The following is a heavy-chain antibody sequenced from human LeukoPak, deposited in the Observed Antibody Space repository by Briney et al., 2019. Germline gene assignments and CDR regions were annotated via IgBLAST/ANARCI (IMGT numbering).Heavy chain of an antibody. D-gene: IGHD1-26*01. Sequence: PGGSLRLSCVASGFTFSIYTMSWDRQAPGKGLEWVAVIWYDGSNKYYADSVKGRFTISRDNSKNTLYLQMNSLRAEDTAVYYCARTVMGATTFDYWGQGTLVTVSS. V-gene: IGHV3-33*08. CDR3: ARTVMGATTFDY. J-gene: IGHJ4*02. CDR2: IWYDGSNK. CDR1: GFTFSIYT.